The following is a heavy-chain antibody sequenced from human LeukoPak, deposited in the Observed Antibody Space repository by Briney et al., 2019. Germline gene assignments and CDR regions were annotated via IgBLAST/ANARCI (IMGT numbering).Heavy chain of an antibody. CDR2: IRSKANNYAI. V-gene: IGHV3-73*01. D-gene: IGHD3-3*01. J-gene: IGHJ6*03. CDR1: GFTFSDST. Sequence: GGSLKLSCAASGFTFSDSTKHWVRQASGKGLEWVGRIRSKANNYAIAYAASVKGRFTISRDDSKNTAYLQMNSLKTEDTAVYYCTRLYYDFWSGYSYYYMDVWGKGTTVTVSS. CDR3: TRLYYDFWSGYSYYYMDV.